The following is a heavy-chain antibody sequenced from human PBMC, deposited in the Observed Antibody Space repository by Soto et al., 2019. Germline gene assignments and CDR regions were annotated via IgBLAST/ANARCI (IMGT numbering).Heavy chain of an antibody. CDR1: GYTLTELP. CDR3: ATEARRYGDYVDY. CDR2: LDPEDGET. V-gene: IGHV1-24*01. J-gene: IGHJ4*02. Sequence: ASVKVSCKVSGYTLTELPMHWARQAPGKGLEWMGGLDPEDGETVYAQKFQGRVTMTEDTYTDTAYMESRSLRSEDTAVYYCATEARRYGDYVDYWGQGTQVTVSS. D-gene: IGHD4-17*01.